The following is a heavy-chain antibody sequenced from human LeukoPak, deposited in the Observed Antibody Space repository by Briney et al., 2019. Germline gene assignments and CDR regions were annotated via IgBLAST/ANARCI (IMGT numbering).Heavy chain of an antibody. CDR2: INQDGSEK. CDR3: AGRWWFGLRENWFDL. J-gene: IGHJ5*02. D-gene: IGHD3-10*01. CDR1: GFTFSMYW. V-gene: IGHV3-7*01. Sequence: GGSLRLSCATSGFTFSMYWMSWVRQAPGKGLEWVAHINQDGSEKYYVDSVKGRFTISRDNSKNSLYLQMKSLRAEDTAVYYCAGRWWFGLRENWFDLWGQGTLVTVSS.